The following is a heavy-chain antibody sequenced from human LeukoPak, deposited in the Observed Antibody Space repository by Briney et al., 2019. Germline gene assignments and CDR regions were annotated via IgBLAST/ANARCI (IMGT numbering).Heavy chain of an antibody. V-gene: IGHV4-59*01. CDR1: GGSLSSYY. J-gene: IGHJ6*02. Sequence: SETLSLTCTVSGGSLSSYYWSWIRQPPGKGLEWIGHIYFSGSTNYNASLQSRVTISVDTSKNQFSLNLKSVAAADTAVYYCARVEPPAYYYGMDVWGQGTTVIVSS. D-gene: IGHD1-1*01. CDR2: IYFSGST. CDR3: ARVEPPAYYYGMDV.